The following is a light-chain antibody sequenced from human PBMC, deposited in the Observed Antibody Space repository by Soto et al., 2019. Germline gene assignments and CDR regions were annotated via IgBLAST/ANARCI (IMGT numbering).Light chain of an antibody. V-gene: IGKV3-11*01. J-gene: IGKJ4*01. CDR1: QSISSF. CDR2: DVS. Sequence: EIVLTQSPATLSLSPGERATLSCRASQSISSFLAWYQHKPGRAPRLLIYDVSKRATGIPARFSASGSGTDFTITISSLEPEDFAVYYCLQRSSWPLTFGGGTTVEIK. CDR3: LQRSSWPLT.